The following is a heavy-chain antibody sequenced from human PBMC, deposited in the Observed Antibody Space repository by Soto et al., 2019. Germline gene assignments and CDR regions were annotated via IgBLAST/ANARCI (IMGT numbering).Heavy chain of an antibody. V-gene: IGHV4-59*01. CDR3: ARGNSYGSENFHY. CDR2: IYYSGST. J-gene: IGHJ4*02. Sequence: SETLSLTCTVSGGSISSYYWSWIRQPPGKGLEWIGYIYYSGSTNYNPSLKSRVTISVDTSKNQFSLKLTSVTAADTAVYYCARGNSYGSENFHYWGQGTLVTVSS. CDR1: GGSISSYY. D-gene: IGHD5-18*01.